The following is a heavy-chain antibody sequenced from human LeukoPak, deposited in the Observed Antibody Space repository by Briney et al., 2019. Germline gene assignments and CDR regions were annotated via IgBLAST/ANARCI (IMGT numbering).Heavy chain of an antibody. Sequence: GGSLRLSCAASGFTFSSYWMSWVRQAPGKGLEWVANIKQDGSEKYYVDSVKGRFTISRDNAKNSLYLQMNSLRAEDTAVYYCARSYPSLTYWNDVFDYWGQGTLVTVSS. V-gene: IGHV3-7*01. CDR2: IKQDGSEK. CDR1: GFTFSSYW. CDR3: ARSYPSLTYWNDVFDY. J-gene: IGHJ4*02. D-gene: IGHD1-1*01.